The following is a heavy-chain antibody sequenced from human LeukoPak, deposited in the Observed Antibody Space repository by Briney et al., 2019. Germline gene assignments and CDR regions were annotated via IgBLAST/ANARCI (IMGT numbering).Heavy chain of an antibody. CDR2: VSSSDDNT. J-gene: IGHJ4*02. CDR1: GFPFSSYA. V-gene: IGHV3-23*01. D-gene: IGHD2-2*01. Sequence: GGSLRLSCVASGFPFSSYAMSWVRQAPGKGLEWVASVSSSDDNTYSADSVKGRFTISRDNSKRTVFLQMNNLRAEDTAVYYCAKVPPGYCSSTSCFGYYFDYWGQGTLVTVSS. CDR3: AKVPPGYCSSTSCFGYYFDY.